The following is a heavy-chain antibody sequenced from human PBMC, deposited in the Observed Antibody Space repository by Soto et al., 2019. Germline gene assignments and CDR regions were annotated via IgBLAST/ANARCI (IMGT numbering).Heavy chain of an antibody. V-gene: IGHV3-23*01. CDR2: ISGTGSPT. CDR3: ARDMSGGTYNYYYGMDV. D-gene: IGHD1-26*01. CDR1: GFTFSSYA. J-gene: IGHJ6*02. Sequence: EVQLLESGGGLGQPGGSLRLSCAASGFTFSSYAMTWVRQAPGRGLEWVSAISGTGSPTYYADSVMGRFTISRDNSKNTLYLQMNSVRADDTAMYYCARDMSGGTYNYYYGMDVWGQGTTVTVSS.